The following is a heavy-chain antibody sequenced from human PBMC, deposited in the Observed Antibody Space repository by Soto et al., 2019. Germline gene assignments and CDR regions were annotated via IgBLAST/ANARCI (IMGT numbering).Heavy chain of an antibody. J-gene: IGHJ5*02. CDR3: ARLPVYGSGSYP. D-gene: IGHD3-10*01. Sequence: QVQLVQSGAEVKKPGSSVKVSCKASGGTFSSYTISWVRQAPGQGLEWMGRIIPILGIANYAQKFQGRVTITADKSTSTAYMELSSLRSEDTAVYYCARLPVYGSGSYPWGQGTLVTVSS. CDR1: GGTFSSYT. V-gene: IGHV1-69*02. CDR2: IIPILGIA.